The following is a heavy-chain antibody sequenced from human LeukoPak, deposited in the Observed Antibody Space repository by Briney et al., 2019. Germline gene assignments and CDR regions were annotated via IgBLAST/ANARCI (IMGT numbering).Heavy chain of an antibody. CDR2: IYYSGCT. CDR3: ARCRQYYYDSSGYHDY. D-gene: IGHD3-22*01. Sequence: PSETLSLTCTVSGGSISSGGYYWSWIRQHPGKGLEWIGYIYYSGCTYYNPSLKSRVTISVDTSKNQFSLKLSSVTAADTAVYYCARCRQYYYDSSGYHDYWGQGTLVTVSS. J-gene: IGHJ4*02. V-gene: IGHV4-31*03. CDR1: GGSISSGGYY.